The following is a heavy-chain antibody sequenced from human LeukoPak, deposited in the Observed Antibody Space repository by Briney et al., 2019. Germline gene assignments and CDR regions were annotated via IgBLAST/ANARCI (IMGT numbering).Heavy chain of an antibody. CDR1: GYTFTGYY. J-gene: IGHJ3*02. CDR2: INPNSGGT. V-gene: IGHV1-2*02. Sequence: ASVKVSCKASGYTFTGYYMHWVRQAPGQGLEWMGWINPNSGGTNYAQKFQGRVTMTRDTSISTAYMELSRLRSDDTAVYYCARGPTVAGIAFDIWGQGTMVTVSS. CDR3: ARGPTVAGIAFDI. D-gene: IGHD6-19*01.